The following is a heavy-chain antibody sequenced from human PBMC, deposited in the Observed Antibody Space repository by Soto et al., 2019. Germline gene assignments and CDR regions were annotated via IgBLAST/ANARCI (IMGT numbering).Heavy chain of an antibody. CDR2: IYWDDDK. CDR3: AHSPYSSSSYYFDY. CDR1: GFSLSSSGVG. D-gene: IGHD6-6*01. Sequence: QITLKESGPTLVKPTQTLTLTCTYSGFSLSSSGVGVGWIRQPPGNALEWLALIYWDDDKRDSPFLKSRLTITKDTSKIQVVLTMTNMDPVDTATYYCAHSPYSSSSYYFDYWGQGTLVTVSS. V-gene: IGHV2-5*02. J-gene: IGHJ4*02.